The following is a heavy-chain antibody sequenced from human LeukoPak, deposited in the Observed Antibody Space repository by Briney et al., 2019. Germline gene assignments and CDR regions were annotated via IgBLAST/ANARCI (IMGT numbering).Heavy chain of an antibody. V-gene: IGHV3-7*05. D-gene: IGHD3-22*01. J-gene: IGHJ5*02. CDR2: IKQDGSEK. CDR1: RFTFSNYW. CDR3: ARRRAVIPNTWFDL. Sequence: PGGSLRLSCAASRFTFSNYWMSWVRQAPGKGLEWVANIKQDGSEKYYVDSVKGRFTISRDNAKHSLYLQMNTLRAEDTAVYYCARRRAVIPNTWFDLWGQGTLVTVSS.